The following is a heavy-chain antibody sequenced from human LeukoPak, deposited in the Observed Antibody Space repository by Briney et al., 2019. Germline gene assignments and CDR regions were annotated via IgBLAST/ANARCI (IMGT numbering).Heavy chain of an antibody. D-gene: IGHD4-23*01. V-gene: IGHV3-64D*06. CDR3: SRWSFENDAFDI. J-gene: IGHJ3*02. CDR2: ISSNGGST. CDR1: GFTFSSYA. Sequence: GSLRLSCAASGFTFSSYAMHWVRQAPGKGLEYVSAISSNGGSTYYADSVKGRFTISRDNSKNTLYLQMSSLRAEDTAVYYCSRWSFENDAFDIWGQGTMVTVSS.